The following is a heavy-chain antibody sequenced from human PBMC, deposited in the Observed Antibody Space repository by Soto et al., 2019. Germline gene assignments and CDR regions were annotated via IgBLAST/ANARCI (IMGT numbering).Heavy chain of an antibody. Sequence: EVQVLDSGGGLVQSGGSLRLSCAASGFTFNNYAMKWVRQAPGKGLEWVATISATGGSTYYADSVKGRFTISRDNSKNTLYLQMIGLRVEDTGVYYCAKDRRAGNFDYWGQGTQVTVSS. CDR2: ISATGGST. V-gene: IGHV3-23*01. CDR3: AKDRRAGNFDY. CDR1: GFTFNNYA. J-gene: IGHJ4*02.